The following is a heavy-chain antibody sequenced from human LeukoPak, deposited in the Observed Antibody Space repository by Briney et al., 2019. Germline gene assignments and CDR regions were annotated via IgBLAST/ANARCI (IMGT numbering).Heavy chain of an antibody. D-gene: IGHD3-10*01. CDR2: INHSGST. Sequence: SETLSLTCAVYGGSFSGYYWSWIRQPPGKGLEWIGEINHSGSTNYNPSLKSRVTISVDTSKNQFSLKLSSVTAADTAVYYCASTSSGSDSGADYWGQGTLVTVSS. CDR1: GGSFSGYY. J-gene: IGHJ4*02. V-gene: IGHV4-34*01. CDR3: ASTSSGSDSGADY.